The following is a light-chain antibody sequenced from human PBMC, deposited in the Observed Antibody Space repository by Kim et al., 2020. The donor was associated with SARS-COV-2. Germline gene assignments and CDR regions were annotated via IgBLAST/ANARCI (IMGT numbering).Light chain of an antibody. CDR3: QTWGTGIRV. CDR1: IGHSSYA. CDR2: LNSDGSH. V-gene: IGLV4-69*01. Sequence: SVKLTCTLSIGHSSYAIAWHQQQPEKGPRYLMKLNSDGSHSKGDGIPDRFSGSSSGAERYLTISSLQSEDEADYYCQTWGTGIRVFGGGTQLTVL. J-gene: IGLJ3*02.